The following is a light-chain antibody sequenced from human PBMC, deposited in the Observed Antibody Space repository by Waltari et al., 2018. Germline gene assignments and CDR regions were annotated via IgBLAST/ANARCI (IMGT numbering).Light chain of an antibody. Sequence: SYELTQPPSVSVSPGQTARITCSGYALSKNYAYWYQQKSGQAPVLVIYEDIKRPTRIPERFSGSSSGTTATLTISGAHVDDEADYYCYSTDFSGHDRVFGGGTKLTIL. CDR2: EDI. CDR3: YSTDFSGHDRV. J-gene: IGLJ3*02. CDR1: ALSKNY. V-gene: IGLV3-10*01.